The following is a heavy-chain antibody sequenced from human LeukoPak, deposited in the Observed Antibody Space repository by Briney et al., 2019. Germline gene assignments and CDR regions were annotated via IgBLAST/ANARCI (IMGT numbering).Heavy chain of an antibody. J-gene: IGHJ5*02. D-gene: IGHD2-15*01. CDR3: ARDRWGYCSGGSCPNWFDP. CDR1: GGSISSGGYS. V-gene: IGHV4-30-2*01. Sequence: SETLSLTCAVSGGSISSGGYSWSWIRQPLGKGLEWIGYIYHSGSTYYNPSLKSRVTISVDRSKNQFSLKLSSVTAADTAVYYCARDRWGYCSGGSCPNWFDPWGQGTLVTVSS. CDR2: IYHSGST.